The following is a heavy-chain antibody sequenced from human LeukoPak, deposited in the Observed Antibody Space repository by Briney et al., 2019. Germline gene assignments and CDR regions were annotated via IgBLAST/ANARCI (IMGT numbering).Heavy chain of an antibody. J-gene: IGHJ4*02. V-gene: IGHV1-69-2*01. CDR2: VDPEDGET. CDR3: ETIGELLDY. Sequence: GAPVTISCKASGYTFTDYYMHWVQQAPGKGLEWMGRVDPEDGETIYAEKFQGRVTITADTSTDTAYMELSSLRSEDTAVYYCETIGELLDYWGQGTRVSVSS. CDR1: GYTFTDYY. D-gene: IGHD1-26*01.